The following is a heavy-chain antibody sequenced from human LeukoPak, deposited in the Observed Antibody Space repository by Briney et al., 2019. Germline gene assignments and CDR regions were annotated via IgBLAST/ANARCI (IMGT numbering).Heavy chain of an antibody. J-gene: IGHJ4*02. Sequence: RGSLRLSCAASGFTFSTYWMSWVRQAPGKGLEWVANIKEDGSEKYYGDSVKGRFTISRDNAKNSLYLQMNSLRAEDTAVYYCARDSSGYQWGQGTLVTVSS. D-gene: IGHD3-22*01. CDR3: ARDSSGYQ. V-gene: IGHV3-7*01. CDR1: GFTFSTYW. CDR2: IKEDGSEK.